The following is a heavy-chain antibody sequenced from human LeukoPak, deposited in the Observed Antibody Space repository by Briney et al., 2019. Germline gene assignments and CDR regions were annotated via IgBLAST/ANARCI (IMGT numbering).Heavy chain of an antibody. CDR1: GFTFSTYA. Sequence: PGGSLRLSCAASGFTFSTYAMHWVRQAPGKGLEYVSAITSNGHSAYYANSVEGRFTISRDNSKNTLYLQMGSLRAEDMAVYYCARGRLASTTSTTYDYWGQGTLVTVSS. CDR3: ARGRLASTTSTTYDY. CDR2: ITSNGHSA. V-gene: IGHV3-64*01. D-gene: IGHD2/OR15-2a*01. J-gene: IGHJ4*02.